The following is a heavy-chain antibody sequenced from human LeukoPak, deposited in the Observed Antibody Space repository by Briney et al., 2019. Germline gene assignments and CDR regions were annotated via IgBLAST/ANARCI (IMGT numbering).Heavy chain of an antibody. V-gene: IGHV4-59*11. CDR1: DDSFSSHY. Sequence: SETLSLTCAVSDDSFSSHYWTWIRQPPGRGLEWFGYISYIGSTNYNPSLKSRVTISIDTSKNQFSLKLSSVTAADTAVYYCARDLVTVTKGFDIWGQGTMVSVSS. J-gene: IGHJ3*02. D-gene: IGHD4-17*01. CDR2: ISYIGST. CDR3: ARDLVTVTKGFDI.